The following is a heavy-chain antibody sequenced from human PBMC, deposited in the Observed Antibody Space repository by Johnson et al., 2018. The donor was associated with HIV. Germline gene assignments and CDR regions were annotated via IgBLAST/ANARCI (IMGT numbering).Heavy chain of an antibody. CDR3: AKHSSGYRDAFDI. Sequence: EVQLVESGGGLIQPGGSLRLSCAASGFTVSSNYMSWVRQAPGKGLEWVSVIYSGGSTYYADSVKGRFTISRDNSRNTLYLQMSSLRAEDTAVYYCAKHSSGYRDAFDIWGQGTMVTVSS. CDR2: IYSGGST. D-gene: IGHD3-22*01. V-gene: IGHV3-53*01. CDR1: GFTVSSNY. J-gene: IGHJ3*02.